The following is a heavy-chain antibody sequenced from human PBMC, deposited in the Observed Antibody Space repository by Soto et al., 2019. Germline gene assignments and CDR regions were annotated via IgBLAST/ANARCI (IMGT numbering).Heavy chain of an antibody. D-gene: IGHD3-3*01. CDR2: IIPIFGTA. Sequence: QVQLVQSGAEVKKPGSSVKVSCKASGGTFSSYAISWVRQAPGQGLEWMGGIIPIFGTANYVQKFQGRVTITADESTSTAYMELSSLRSEDTAVYYCASQEITIFGVVIIPISPDYWGQGTLVTVSS. J-gene: IGHJ4*02. CDR3: ASQEITIFGVVIIPISPDY. V-gene: IGHV1-69*01. CDR1: GGTFSSYA.